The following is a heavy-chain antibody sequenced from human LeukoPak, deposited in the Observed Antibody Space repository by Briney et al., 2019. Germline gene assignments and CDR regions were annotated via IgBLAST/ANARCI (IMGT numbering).Heavy chain of an antibody. J-gene: IGHJ4*02. CDR2: ISGSGGST. Sequence: GGSLRLSCSASGFTFSNYAMSWVRQAPGKGLEWVSTISGSGGSTFHADSVKGRFSISRDNSKNTLYLQMNSLRVEDTAEYYCARGSSAFYYFDSWGQGTLVSVSS. CDR3: ARGSSAFYYFDS. V-gene: IGHV3-23*01. D-gene: IGHD6-13*01. CDR1: GFTFSNYA.